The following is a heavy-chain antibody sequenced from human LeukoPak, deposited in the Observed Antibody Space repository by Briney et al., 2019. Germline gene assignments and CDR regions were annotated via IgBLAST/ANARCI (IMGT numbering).Heavy chain of an antibody. Sequence: GGSLRLSCAASGFTFSSYSMNWVRQAPGKGLEWVSYISSSSSTIYYADSVKGRFTMSRDNAKNSLYLQMNSLRDEDTAVYYCARSTPVRGVPNYYFDYWGQGTLVTVSS. CDR2: ISSSSSTI. J-gene: IGHJ4*02. CDR1: GFTFSSYS. D-gene: IGHD3-10*01. CDR3: ARSTPVRGVPNYYFDY. V-gene: IGHV3-48*02.